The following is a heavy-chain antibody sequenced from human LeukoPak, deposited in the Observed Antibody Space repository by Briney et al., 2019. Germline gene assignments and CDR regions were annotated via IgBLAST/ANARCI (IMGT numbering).Heavy chain of an antibody. CDR1: GGSISSYY. CDR2: IYYSGST. V-gene: IGHV4-59*01. Sequence: PSETLSLTCAVSGGSISSYYWSWIRQPPGKGLEWIGYIYYSGSTNYNPSLKSRVTISVDTSKNQFSLKLSSVTAADTAVYYCASQLTGDHDAFDIWGQGTMVTVSS. D-gene: IGHD7-27*01. J-gene: IGHJ3*02. CDR3: ASQLTGDHDAFDI.